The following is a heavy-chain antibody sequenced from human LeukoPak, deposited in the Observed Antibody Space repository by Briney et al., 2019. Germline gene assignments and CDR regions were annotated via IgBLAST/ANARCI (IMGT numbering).Heavy chain of an antibody. Sequence: GGYLRLSCASSGFAFSSYEMNWVRQAPGKGLEWVSYISSSGSIIYYADSVKGRFTISRDNAKNSLFLQMNSLRVEDTAVYYCARTMWGFDYWGQGTLVTVSS. J-gene: IGHJ4*02. CDR2: ISSSGSII. CDR1: GFAFSSYE. CDR3: ARTMWGFDY. V-gene: IGHV3-48*03. D-gene: IGHD7-27*01.